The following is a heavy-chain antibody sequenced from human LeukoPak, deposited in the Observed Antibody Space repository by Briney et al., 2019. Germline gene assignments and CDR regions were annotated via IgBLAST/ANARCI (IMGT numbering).Heavy chain of an antibody. J-gene: IGHJ4*02. Sequence: PGGSLRLSCAASGFTFSSYSMNWVRQAPGKGLEWVSYISSSSSTIYYADSVKGRFISSRDNTKNSLYLQMNSLRAEDTANYCARDLRIVSGSYLDYWGQGTLVTVSS. CDR1: GFTFSSYS. D-gene: IGHD1-26*01. V-gene: IGHV3-48*04. CDR3: ARDLRIVSGSYLDY. CDR2: ISSSSSTI.